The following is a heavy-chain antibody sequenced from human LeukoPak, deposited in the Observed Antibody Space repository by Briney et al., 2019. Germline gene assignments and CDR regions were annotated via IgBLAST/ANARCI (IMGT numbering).Heavy chain of an antibody. D-gene: IGHD3-22*01. CDR3: AKVVIDYYYYGMDV. J-gene: IGHJ6*02. V-gene: IGHV3-30-3*01. CDR2: ISYDGSNK. CDR1: GFTFSSHA. Sequence: GGSLRLSCAASGFTFSSHAMHWVRQAPGKGLEWVAVISYDGSNKYYADSVKGRFTISRDNSKNTLYLQMNSLRAEDTAVYYCAKVVIDYYYYGMDVWGQGTTVTVSS.